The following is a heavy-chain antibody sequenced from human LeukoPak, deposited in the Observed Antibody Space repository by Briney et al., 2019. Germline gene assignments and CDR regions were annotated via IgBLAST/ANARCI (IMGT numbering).Heavy chain of an antibody. CDR1: GGTFSSYA. Sequence: SVKVSCKASGGTFSSYAISWVRQAPGQGLEWMGGIIPIFGTANYAQKFQGRVTITADESTSTAYMELSSLRSEDTAVYYCARDPLYDFWSGSGHWGQGTLVTVSS. V-gene: IGHV1-69*13. J-gene: IGHJ1*01. D-gene: IGHD3-3*01. CDR2: IIPIFGTA. CDR3: ARDPLYDFWSGSGH.